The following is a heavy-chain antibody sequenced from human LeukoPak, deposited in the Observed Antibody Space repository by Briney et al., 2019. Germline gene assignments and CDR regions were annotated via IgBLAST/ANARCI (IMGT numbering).Heavy chain of an antibody. J-gene: IGHJ4*02. CDR1: GGSISSYY. CDR2: IYYSGST. Sequence: SETLSLTCTVSGGSISSYYWSWIRQPPGKGLEWIGYIYYSGSTNYNPSLKSRVTISVDTSKNQFSLKLSSVTAADTAVYCCARGRAYYYDSSGPAYYFDYWGQGTLVTVSS. D-gene: IGHD3-22*01. CDR3: ARGRAYYYDSSGPAYYFDY. V-gene: IGHV4-59*01.